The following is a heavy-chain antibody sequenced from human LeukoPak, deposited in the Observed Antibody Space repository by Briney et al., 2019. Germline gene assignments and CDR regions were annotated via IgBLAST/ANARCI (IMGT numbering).Heavy chain of an antibody. CDR2: ISGSGGST. D-gene: IGHD6-13*01. J-gene: IGHJ5*02. V-gene: IGHV3-23*01. CDR3: ANSPLPTIAPNWFDP. CDR1: GFTFSSYA. Sequence: GGSLRLSCAASGFTFSSYAMSWVRQAPEKGLEWVSAISGSGGSTYYADSVKGRFTISRDNSKNTLYLQMNSLRAEDTAVYYCANSPLPTIAPNWFDPWGQGTLVTVSS.